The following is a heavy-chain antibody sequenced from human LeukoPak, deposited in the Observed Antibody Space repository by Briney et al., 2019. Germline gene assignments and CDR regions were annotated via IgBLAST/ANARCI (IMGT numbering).Heavy chain of an antibody. J-gene: IGHJ4*02. V-gene: IGHV1-69*13. CDR3: ARGLGDSSGYYYSDY. CDR2: IIPIFGTG. Sequence: SLKVSCTTSGGTFSTYAISWVRQAPGQGLEWMGGIIPIFGTGNYAQKLQGRVTITADESTSTAYMELSSLRSEDTAVYYCARGLGDSSGYYYSDYWGQGTLVTVSS. CDR1: GGTFSTYA. D-gene: IGHD3-22*01.